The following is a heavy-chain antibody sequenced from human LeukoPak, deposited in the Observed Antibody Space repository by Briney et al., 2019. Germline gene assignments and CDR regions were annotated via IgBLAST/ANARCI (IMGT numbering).Heavy chain of an antibody. Sequence: SDTLSLTCTVSGGSISSYYWSWIRQPPGKGREWIGYIYYSGSTNYNPSLRSRVTISVDPSKNQFSLKLSSVTAADTAVYYCARGGNYGDYDGYFDYWGQGTLVTVSS. J-gene: IGHJ4*02. V-gene: IGHV4-59*08. D-gene: IGHD4-17*01. CDR1: GGSISSYY. CDR2: IYYSGST. CDR3: ARGGNYGDYDGYFDY.